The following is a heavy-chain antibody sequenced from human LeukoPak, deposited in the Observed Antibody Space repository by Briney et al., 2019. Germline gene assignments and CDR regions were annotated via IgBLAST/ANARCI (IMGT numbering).Heavy chain of an antibody. CDR2: IGTAGDT. CDR1: GFTFRNYG. V-gene: IGHV3-13*04. Sequence: GGSLRLSCAASGFTFRNYGMHWVRQDTGEGLEWLSAIGTAGDTYYPGSVKGRFTISRDNAKNSLYLQINGLGAGDTAVYYCARGRNCGVDCYDAFDIWGRGTVVTVSS. J-gene: IGHJ3*02. CDR3: ARGRNCGVDCYDAFDI. D-gene: IGHD2-21*02.